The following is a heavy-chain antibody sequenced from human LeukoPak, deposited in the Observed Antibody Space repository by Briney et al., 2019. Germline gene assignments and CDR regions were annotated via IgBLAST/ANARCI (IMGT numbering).Heavy chain of an antibody. Sequence: SQTLSLTCVISGDSVSSNSAAWNWIRQPPSRGLEWLGRTYYRSKWYNDYAVSVKSRITINPDTSKNQFSLQLNSVTPEDTAVYYCARVRWEGRRAFDIWGQGTMVTVSS. V-gene: IGHV6-1*01. J-gene: IGHJ3*02. CDR3: ARVRWEGRRAFDI. D-gene: IGHD4-23*01. CDR2: TYYRSKWYN. CDR1: GDSVSSNSAA.